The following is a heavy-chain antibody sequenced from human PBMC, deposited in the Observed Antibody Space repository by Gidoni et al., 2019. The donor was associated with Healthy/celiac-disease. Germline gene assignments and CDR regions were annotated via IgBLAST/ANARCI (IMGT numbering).Heavy chain of an antibody. CDR3: ARDDLSLYYYYGMDV. J-gene: IGHJ6*02. CDR1: GFTFSSYW. Sequence: EVQLVESGGGLVQPGGSLRLSCAASGFTFSSYWMSWVRQAPGKGLEWVANIKQDGSEKYYVDSVKGRFTISRDNAKNSLYLQMNSLRAEDTAVYYCARDDLSLYYYYGMDVWGQGTTVTVSS. CDR2: IKQDGSEK. V-gene: IGHV3-7*03.